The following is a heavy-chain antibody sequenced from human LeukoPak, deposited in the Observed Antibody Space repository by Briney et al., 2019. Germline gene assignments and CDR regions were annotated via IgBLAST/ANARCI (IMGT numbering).Heavy chain of an antibody. CDR3: ATSRMWDYYDSSGFDY. Sequence: ASVKVSCKVSGYTLTELSMHWVRQAPGKGLEWMGGFDPEDGETIYAQKFQGRVTMTEDTSTDTAYMELSSLRSEDTAVYYCATSRMWDYYDSSGFDYWGQGTLVTVSS. CDR1: GYTLTELS. D-gene: IGHD3-22*01. J-gene: IGHJ4*02. V-gene: IGHV1-24*01. CDR2: FDPEDGET.